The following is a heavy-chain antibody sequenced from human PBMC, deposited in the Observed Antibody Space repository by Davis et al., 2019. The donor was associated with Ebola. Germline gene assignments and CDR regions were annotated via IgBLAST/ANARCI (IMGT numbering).Heavy chain of an antibody. V-gene: IGHV4-34*01. CDR2: INHSGST. Sequence: PSETLSLTCAVYGGSFSGYYWSWIRQPPGKGLEWIGEINHSGSTNYNPSLKSRVTISVDKSKNQFSLKLSSVTAADTAVYYCARVRHSYGKGGWFDPWGQGTLVTVSS. CDR1: GGSFSGYY. D-gene: IGHD5-18*01. CDR3: ARVRHSYGKGGWFDP. J-gene: IGHJ5*02.